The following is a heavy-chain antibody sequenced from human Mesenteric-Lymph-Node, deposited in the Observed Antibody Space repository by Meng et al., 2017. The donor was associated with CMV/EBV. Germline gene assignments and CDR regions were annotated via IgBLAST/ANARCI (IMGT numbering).Heavy chain of an antibody. CDR2: ISAYNGNT. Sequence: ASVKVSCKAFGYTFTSFGISWVRQAPGQGLEWVGWISAYNGNTNYAQKLQGRVTMTTDTSTSTAYMELRSLRSDDTAVYYCARDRADPRMVVRVCWFDPWGQGTMVTVSS. V-gene: IGHV1-18*01. CDR1: GYTFTSFG. J-gene: IGHJ5*01. CDR3: ARDRADPRMVVRVCWFDP. D-gene: IGHD4/OR15-4a*01.